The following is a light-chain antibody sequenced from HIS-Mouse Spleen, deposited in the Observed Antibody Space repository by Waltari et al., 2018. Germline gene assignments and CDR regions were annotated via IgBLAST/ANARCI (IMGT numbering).Light chain of an antibody. J-gene: IGLJ2*01. CDR2: DVS. CDR3: SSYTSSSFNVV. Sequence: QSALTQPASVSGSPGQSITISCTGTSSDVGGYNYVSWYQQHPGKAPKLMIYDVSNPPSGVSNRFSGSQSGNTASLTISGLQAEDEADYYCSSYTSSSFNVVFGGGTKLTVL. CDR1: SSDVGGYNY. V-gene: IGLV2-14*03.